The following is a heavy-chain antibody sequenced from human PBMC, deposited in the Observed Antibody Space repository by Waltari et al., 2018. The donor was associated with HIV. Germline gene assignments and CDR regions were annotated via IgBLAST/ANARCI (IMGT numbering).Heavy chain of an antibody. D-gene: IGHD1-1*01. CDR2: ITLSGKI. CDR3: ARAGHGTPGSLDS. J-gene: IGHJ4*02. CDR1: SRSFGAFS. Sequence: QVQIQQRGAGLLKPSETLSLNCTFYSRSFGAFSWSWIRHSPGKGLEWIGEITLSGKITYNPSLKSRVTMSKNMSTKEISLRLASVTAADTAVYYCARAGHGTPGSLDSWGQGTRVSISS. V-gene: IGHV4-34*01.